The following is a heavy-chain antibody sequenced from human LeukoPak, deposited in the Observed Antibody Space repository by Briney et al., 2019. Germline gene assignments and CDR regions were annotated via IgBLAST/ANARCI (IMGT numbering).Heavy chain of an antibody. CDR1: GYTFTSYG. Sequence: ASVKVSCKASGYTFTSYGIRWVRQAPGQGLEWMGWISAYNGNTNYAQKLQGRVTMTTDTSTSTTYMELRSLRSDDTAVYYCARDYAVGGRAIGDAFDIWGQGTMVTVSS. CDR3: ARDYAVGGRAIGDAFDI. D-gene: IGHD3-16*01. J-gene: IGHJ3*02. CDR2: ISAYNGNT. V-gene: IGHV1-18*01.